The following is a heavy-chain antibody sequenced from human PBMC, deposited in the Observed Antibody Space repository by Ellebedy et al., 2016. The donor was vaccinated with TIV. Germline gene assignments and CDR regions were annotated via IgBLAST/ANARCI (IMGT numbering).Heavy chain of an antibody. CDR2: IQSGGHT. V-gene: IGHV3-53*01. CDR1: GFTVSSFH. CDR3: AREEGHSSGWYYFDY. D-gene: IGHD6-19*01. Sequence: GESLKISCAASGFTVSSFHMSWVRLAPGKGLEWVSVIQSGGHTYYADSVKGRFSISRDNSRNTLYLQMNSLRAEDTAVYYCAREEGHSSGWYYFDYWGQGTLVTVSS. J-gene: IGHJ4*02.